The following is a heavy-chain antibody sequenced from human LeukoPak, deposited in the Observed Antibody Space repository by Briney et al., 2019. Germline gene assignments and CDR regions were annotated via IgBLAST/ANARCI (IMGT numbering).Heavy chain of an antibody. CDR3: VRQFAS. CDR1: GFTFSDHI. CDR2: VSGSGSTV. J-gene: IGHJ4*02. Sequence: GGSLRLSCAASGFTFSDHIMNWVRQLPGKRLEWVAYVSGSGSTVYYADSVKGRFTISRDNGKSSLYLQMNSLRVEDTALYYCVRQFASWGQGTLVTISS. V-gene: IGHV3-48*01.